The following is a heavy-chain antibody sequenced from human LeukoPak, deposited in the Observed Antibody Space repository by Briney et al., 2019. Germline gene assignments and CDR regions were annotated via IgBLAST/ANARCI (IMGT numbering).Heavy chain of an antibody. J-gene: IGHJ4*02. D-gene: IGHD6-13*01. V-gene: IGHV1-3*01. Sequence: GASVKVSCKASGYTFTSYAMHWVRQAPGQRLEWMGWINAGNGNAKYSQKFQGRVTITRDTSASTAYMELSSLRSEDTAVYYCARADWAAAGNYWGQGTLVTVSS. CDR1: GYTFTSYA. CDR2: INAGNGNA. CDR3: ARADWAAAGNY.